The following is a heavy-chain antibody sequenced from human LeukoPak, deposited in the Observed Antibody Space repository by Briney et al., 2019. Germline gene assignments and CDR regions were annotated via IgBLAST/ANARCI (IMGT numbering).Heavy chain of an antibody. CDR3: ARGGYGSGPLDY. CDR2: IWYDGSNK. CDR1: GFTFSSYG. D-gene: IGHD3-10*01. Sequence: GGSLRLSCAASGFTFSSYGMHWVRQAPGKGLEWVAVIWYDGSNKYYADSVKGRFTISRDNSKNTLYLQMNSLRAEDTAVYYCARGGYGSGPLDYWGQGTLVTVSS. V-gene: IGHV3-33*01. J-gene: IGHJ4*02.